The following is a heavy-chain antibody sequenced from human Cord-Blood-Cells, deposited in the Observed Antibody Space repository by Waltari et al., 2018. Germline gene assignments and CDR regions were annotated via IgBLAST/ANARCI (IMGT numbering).Heavy chain of an antibody. Sequence: QVQLVQSGAEVKKPGASVKVSCKASGYTFTSYAMHWVRQAPGQRLEWMGWINAGNGNTKYSQKFQGRVTITRDTSASTAYMELSSLRPEDTAVYYCARDYYGSGSYDYWGQGTLVTVSS. D-gene: IGHD3-10*01. CDR3: ARDYYGSGSYDY. J-gene: IGHJ4*02. CDR1: GYTFTSYA. CDR2: INAGNGNT. V-gene: IGHV1-3*01.